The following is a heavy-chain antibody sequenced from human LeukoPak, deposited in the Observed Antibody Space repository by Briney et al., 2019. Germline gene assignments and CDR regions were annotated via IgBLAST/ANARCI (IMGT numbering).Heavy chain of an antibody. CDR2: INPNSGGT. V-gene: IGHV1-2*02. J-gene: IGHJ6*03. CDR3: ARGGTMIVVVIHRFYYYMDV. Sequence: ASVKVSCMASGYTFTGNYMHWVRQAPGQGLEWMGWINPNSGGTNYAQKFQGRVTMTRDTSISTAYMELSRLRSDDTAVYYCARGGTMIVVVIHRFYYYMDVWGKGTTVTISS. CDR1: GYTFTGNY. D-gene: IGHD3-22*01.